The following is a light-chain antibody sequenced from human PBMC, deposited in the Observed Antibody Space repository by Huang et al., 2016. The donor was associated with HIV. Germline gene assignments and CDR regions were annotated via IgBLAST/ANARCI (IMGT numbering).Light chain of an antibody. V-gene: IGKV1-9*01. Sequence: IQLTQSPSPLSASVGDTVTITCRASQGIRTSLAWYQQQPGKAPYLLFFGASTLRGGVPSRFSGGGSGTEFTLTISNLQPEDFATYYCQQLSSFPLTFGGGTKVEI. CDR3: QQLSSFPLT. CDR2: GAS. J-gene: IGKJ4*01. CDR1: QGIRTS.